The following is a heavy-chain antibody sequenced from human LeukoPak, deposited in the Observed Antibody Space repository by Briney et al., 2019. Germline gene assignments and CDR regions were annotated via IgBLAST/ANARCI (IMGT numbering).Heavy chain of an antibody. CDR1: GYSFTSYW. D-gene: IGHD1-1*01. CDR2: IDPSDSYT. V-gene: IGHV5-10-1*01. J-gene: IGHJ5*02. CDR3: ARSNWRENWFDP. Sequence: GESLKISCKGSGYSFTSYWISWVRQMPGKGLEWMGRIDPSDSYTNYSPSFQGHVTISADKSISTAYLQWSSLKASNTAMYYCARSNWRENWFDPWGQGTLVTVSS.